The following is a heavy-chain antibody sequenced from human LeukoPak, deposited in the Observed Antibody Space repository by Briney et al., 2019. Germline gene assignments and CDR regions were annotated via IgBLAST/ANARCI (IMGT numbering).Heavy chain of an antibody. J-gene: IGHJ4*02. V-gene: IGHV3-30*18. D-gene: IGHD2-2*01. CDR2: ISYDGSNK. CDR1: GFTFSTSD. CDR3: AKGALLWRAANNFDY. Sequence: GGSLRLSCAASGFTFSTSDMNWIRQAPGKGLEWVAVISYDGSNKYYADSVKGRFTISRDNSKNTLYLQMNSLRAEDTAVYYCAKGALLWRAANNFDYWGQGTLVTVSS.